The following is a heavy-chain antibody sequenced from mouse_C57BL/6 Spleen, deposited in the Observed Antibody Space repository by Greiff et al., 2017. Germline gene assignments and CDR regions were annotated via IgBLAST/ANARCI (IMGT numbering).Heavy chain of an antibody. CDR2: IDPSDSYT. D-gene: IGHD1-1*01. V-gene: IGHV1-69*01. J-gene: IGHJ4*01. Sequence: QVQLQQPGAELVMPGASVKLSCKASGYTFTSYWMHWVKQRPGQGLEWIGEIDPSDSYTNYNQKFKGKSTLTVDKSSSTAYMQLSSRTSEDSAVYYCASFYYGSSYDYAMDYWGQGTSVTVSS. CDR3: ASFYYGSSYDYAMDY. CDR1: GYTFTSYW.